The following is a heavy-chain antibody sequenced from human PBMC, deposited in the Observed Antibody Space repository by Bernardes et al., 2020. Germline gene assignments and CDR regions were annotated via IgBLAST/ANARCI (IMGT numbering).Heavy chain of an antibody. V-gene: IGHV3-23*01. D-gene: IGHD3-22*01. J-gene: IGHJ4*02. CDR3: AKYRSSASSGFARFDY. Sequence: GGSLRLSCTASGFTFSSFSMTWVRQAPGRGLEWVSALSGSGSRPYYADSVKGRFTISRDNSKNTLYLQMNSLSAEDTAVYYCAKYRSSASSGFARFDYWGPGTLLNVSA. CDR2: LSGSGSRP. CDR1: GFTFSSFS.